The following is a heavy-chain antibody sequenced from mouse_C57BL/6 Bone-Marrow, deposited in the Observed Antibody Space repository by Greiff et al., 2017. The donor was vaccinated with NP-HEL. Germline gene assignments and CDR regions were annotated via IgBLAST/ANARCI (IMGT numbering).Heavy chain of an antibody. Sequence: VMLVESGPGLVQPSQSLSITCTVSGFSLTSYGVHWVRQSPGKGLEWLGVIWSGGSTDYNAAFISRLSISKDNSKCQVFFKMNSLQADDTAIYYCARNSPIYYYGSSYPYYYAMDYWGQGTSVTVSS. V-gene: IGHV2-2*01. CDR1: GFSLTSYG. CDR3: ARNSPIYYYGSSYPYYYAMDY. D-gene: IGHD1-1*01. CDR2: IWSGGST. J-gene: IGHJ4*01.